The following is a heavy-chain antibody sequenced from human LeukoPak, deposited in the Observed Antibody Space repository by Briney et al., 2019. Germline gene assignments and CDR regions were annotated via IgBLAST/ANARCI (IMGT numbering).Heavy chain of an antibody. D-gene: IGHD3-9*01. V-gene: IGHV5-10-1*01. CDR2: IDPSDSYT. CDR1: GYSFTSYW. Sequence: GESLKISCKGSGYSFTSYWISWVRQMPGKGLEWMGRIDPSDSYTNYSPSFQGHVTISADKSISTAYLQWSSLKASDTAMYYCASLSHYDILTGYSDLDYWGQGTLVTVSS. J-gene: IGHJ4*02. CDR3: ASLSHYDILTGYSDLDY.